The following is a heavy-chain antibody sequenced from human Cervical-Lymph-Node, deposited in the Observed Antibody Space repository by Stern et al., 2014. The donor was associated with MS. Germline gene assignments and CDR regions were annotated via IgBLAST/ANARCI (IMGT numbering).Heavy chain of an antibody. V-gene: IGHV1-69*06. CDR1: GGSFTTYA. J-gene: IGHJ6*02. D-gene: IGHD1-1*01. CDR2: ITPIFGSA. Sequence: QVQLVQSGAEVKKPGSSVKVSCKASGGSFTTYAVSWVRQAPGQGLEWMGGITPIFGSADYAQKFQGRVTITADKSTSTVYMELSSLRSEDTAVYYCAREVGSLAMDVWGQGTTVTISS. CDR3: AREVGSLAMDV.